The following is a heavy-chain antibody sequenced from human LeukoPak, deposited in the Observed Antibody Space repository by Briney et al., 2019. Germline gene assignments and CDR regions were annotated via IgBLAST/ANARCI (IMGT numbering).Heavy chain of an antibody. D-gene: IGHD2-21*01. CDR2: IYHSGST. J-gene: IGHJ4*02. CDR1: GGSISIGDYY. Sequence: PSQTLSLTYTVSGGSISIGDYYWSWIRQPPGKGLGWIGYIYHSGSTYYNPSLKSRVTISVDRSKNQFSLKLSSVTAADTAVYYCARSLVGSWYFDYWGQGTLVTVSS. V-gene: IGHV4-30-2*01. CDR3: ARSLVGSWYFDY.